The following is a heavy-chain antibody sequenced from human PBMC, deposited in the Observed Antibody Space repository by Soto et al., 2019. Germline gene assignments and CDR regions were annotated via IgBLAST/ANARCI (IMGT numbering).Heavy chain of an antibody. CDR2: ISGSGGST. J-gene: IGHJ6*02. Sequence: LRLSCAASGFTFSSYAMSWVRQAPGKGLEWVSAISGSGGSTYYADSVKGRFTISRDNSKNTLYLQMNSLRAEDTAVYYCAKVRHSGYDDHSSYYYGMDVWGQGTTVTVSS. CDR1: GFTFSSYA. CDR3: AKVRHSGYDDHSSYYYGMDV. D-gene: IGHD5-12*01. V-gene: IGHV3-23*01.